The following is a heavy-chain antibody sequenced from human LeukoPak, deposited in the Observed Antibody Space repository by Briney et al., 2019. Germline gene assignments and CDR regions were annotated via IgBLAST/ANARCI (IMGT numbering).Heavy chain of an antibody. J-gene: IGHJ4*02. CDR1: GGSISSGGFY. CDR2: IYYSGST. Sequence: PSETLSLTCTVSGGSISSGGFYWSWIRQHPGKGLEWIGYIYYSGSTYYNPSLKSRVTISADTSKNQFSLKLISVTTADTAVYYCARARSAAGNFDYWGQGTLVTVSS. CDR3: ARARSAAGNFDY. V-gene: IGHV4-31*03. D-gene: IGHD6-13*01.